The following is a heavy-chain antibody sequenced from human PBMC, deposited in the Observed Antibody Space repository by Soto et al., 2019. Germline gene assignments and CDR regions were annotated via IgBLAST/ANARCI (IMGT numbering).Heavy chain of an antibody. D-gene: IGHD1-26*01. CDR1: GFTFSSYG. CDR2: IWYDGSNK. Sequence: GGSLRLSCAASGFTFSSYGMHWVRQAPGKGLEWVAVIWYDGSNKYYADSVKGRFTISRDNSKNTLYLQMNSLRAEDTAVYYCARDLPGDYYYYMDVWGKGTTVTVSS. V-gene: IGHV3-33*01. J-gene: IGHJ6*03. CDR3: ARDLPGDYYYYMDV.